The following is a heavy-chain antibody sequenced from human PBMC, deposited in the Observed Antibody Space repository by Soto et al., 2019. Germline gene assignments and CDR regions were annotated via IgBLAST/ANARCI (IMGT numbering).Heavy chain of an antibody. V-gene: IGHV1-18*01. CDR1: GYTFTSYG. CDR2: ISAYNGNT. Sequence: QVQLVQSGAEVKKPGASVKVSCKASGYTFTSYGISWVRQAPGQGLEWMGWISAYNGNTNYAQKLQGRVTMTTDTSTSTAYLELSSLRSDDTAVYYCARVLYCYDSSGYPDYWGQGTLVTVSS. D-gene: IGHD3-22*01. J-gene: IGHJ4*02. CDR3: ARVLYCYDSSGYPDY.